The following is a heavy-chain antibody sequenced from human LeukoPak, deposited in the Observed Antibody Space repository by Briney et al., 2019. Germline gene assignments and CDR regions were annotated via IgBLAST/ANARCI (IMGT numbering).Heavy chain of an antibody. CDR3: VNLGYSD. D-gene: IGHD5-12*01. V-gene: IGHV3-7*01. CDR1: GFSFSAAW. CDR2: IKNDGSDK. J-gene: IGHJ4*02. Sequence: GGSLRLSCEASGFSFSAAWMTWVRQAPGKGLEWVATIKNDGSDKYYVDSVKGRFTLSRDNAKNLVYLQMNSLRVEGTAVYYCVNLGYSDGGQGTQVPVSS.